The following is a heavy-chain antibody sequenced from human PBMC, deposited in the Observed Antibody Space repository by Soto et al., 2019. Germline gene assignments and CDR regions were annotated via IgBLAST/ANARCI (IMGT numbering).Heavy chain of an antibody. V-gene: IGHV1-18*01. CDR1: GYTFTSYG. CDR3: ARDQYPPLGGLAAPNPIDY. J-gene: IGHJ4*02. Sequence: ASVKVSCKASGYTFTSYGISWVRQAPGQGLEWMGWISAYNGNTNYAQKLQGRVTMTTDTSTSTAYMELRSLRSDDTAVYYCARDQYPPLGGLAAPNPIDYWGQGALVTVSS. CDR2: ISAYNGNT. D-gene: IGHD6-13*01.